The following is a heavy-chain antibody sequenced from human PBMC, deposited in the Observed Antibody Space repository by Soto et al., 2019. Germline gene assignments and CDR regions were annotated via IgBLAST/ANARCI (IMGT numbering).Heavy chain of an antibody. D-gene: IGHD3-22*01. CDR1: GFRFSDYY. J-gene: IGHJ5*02. CDR3: ARDNSQNYGTTADSSWFKP. V-gene: IGHV1-46*01. Sequence: AASVKVSCKASGFRFSDYYMHWVRQAPGQGREWMGIINPSGDTTNYAQKFQGRVTITRDTSTSTVYLDLSSLRSEDTAVYYCARDNSQNYGTTADSSWFKPWGQGTPVIVSS. CDR2: INPSGDTT.